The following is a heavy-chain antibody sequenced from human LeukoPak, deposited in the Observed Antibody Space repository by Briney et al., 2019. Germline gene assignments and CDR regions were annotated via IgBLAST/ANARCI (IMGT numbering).Heavy chain of an antibody. CDR3: ARGGRSSGGSSVDV. J-gene: IGHJ6*04. Sequence: SETLSLTCNVSGGTISSSRYYWGWIRQPPGKGLEWIGSIYYSGSTNYNPSLKSRVTISVDTSKNQFSLKLSSVTAADTAVYYCARGGRSSGGSSVDVWGKGTTVTVSS. CDR1: GGTISSSRYY. CDR2: IYYSGST. D-gene: IGHD2-15*01. V-gene: IGHV4-39*07.